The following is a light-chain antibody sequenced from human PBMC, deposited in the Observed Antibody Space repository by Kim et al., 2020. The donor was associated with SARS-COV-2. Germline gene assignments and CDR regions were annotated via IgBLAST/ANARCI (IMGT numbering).Light chain of an antibody. V-gene: IGKV3-20*01. Sequence: PGKRAPLSCRASQCIRSSSLAWYQQKPGQAPRHLIDGASSRATGIPDRFSGSGSGTDFTLIISRLEPEDFAVYYCQQYGSSPLTFGGGTKVDIK. CDR1: QCIRSSS. J-gene: IGKJ4*01. CDR2: GAS. CDR3: QQYGSSPLT.